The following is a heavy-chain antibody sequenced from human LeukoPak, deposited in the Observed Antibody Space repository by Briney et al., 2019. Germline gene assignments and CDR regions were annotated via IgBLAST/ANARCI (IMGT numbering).Heavy chain of an antibody. CDR1: GGSISSYY. J-gene: IGHJ4*02. V-gene: IGHV4-59*08. CDR2: IYYSGSA. D-gene: IGHD1-26*01. CDR3: ATSDLYSGSYEMNY. Sequence: PSETLSLTCTVSGGSISSYYWSWIRQPPGKGLEWIGYIYYSGSANYNPSLKSRVTISVDSSKNQFSLKLSSVTAADTAVYYCATSDLYSGSYEMNYWGQGTLVTVSS.